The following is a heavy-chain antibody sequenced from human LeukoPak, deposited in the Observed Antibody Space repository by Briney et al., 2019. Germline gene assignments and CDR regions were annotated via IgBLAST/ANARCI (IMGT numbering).Heavy chain of an antibody. CDR1: GYTFTAYY. CDR3: ARGRLVLWFGEYGMDV. V-gene: IGHV1-2*02. Sequence: ASVKVSCKASGYTFTAYYMHWVRQAPGQGLEWMGWINPNSGGTNYAQKFQGRVTMTRDTSISTAYMELSRLRSDDTAVYYCARGRLVLWFGEYGMDVWGQGTTVTVSS. J-gene: IGHJ6*02. CDR2: INPNSGGT. D-gene: IGHD3-10*01.